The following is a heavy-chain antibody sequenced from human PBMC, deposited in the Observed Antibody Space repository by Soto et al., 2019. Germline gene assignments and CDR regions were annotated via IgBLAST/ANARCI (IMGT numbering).Heavy chain of an antibody. CDR1: GGSISSGGYS. CDR3: ARAHYGDYAYGMDV. Sequence: QLQLQESGSGLVKPSQTLSLTCAVSGGSISSGGYSWSWIRQPPGKGLEWIGYIYHSGSTYYNPSHKRRFTISEDRPKTQFPRKLSSVTAADTAGYYCARAHYGDYAYGMDVWGQGTPVPVSS. V-gene: IGHV4-30-2*01. J-gene: IGHJ6*02. D-gene: IGHD4-17*01. CDR2: IYHSGST.